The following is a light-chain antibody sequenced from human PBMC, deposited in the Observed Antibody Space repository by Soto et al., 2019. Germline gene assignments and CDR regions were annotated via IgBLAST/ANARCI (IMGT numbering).Light chain of an antibody. CDR3: QSYDSSLSGVV. J-gene: IGLJ2*01. Sequence: QSVLTQPPSGSGAPGQRGTISCTGSNSNIGAGYDVHWYQQLPGTAPKLLIYANSNRPSGVPDRFSGSKSGTSASLAITGLQAEDEADYYCQSYDSSLSGVVFGGGTKLTVL. CDR2: ANS. V-gene: IGLV1-40*01. CDR1: NSNIGAGYD.